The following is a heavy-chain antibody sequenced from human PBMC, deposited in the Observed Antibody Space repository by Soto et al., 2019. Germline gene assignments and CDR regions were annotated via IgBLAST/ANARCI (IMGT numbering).Heavy chain of an antibody. J-gene: IGHJ6*02. V-gene: IGHV5-10-1*01. Sequence: PGESLKISCKGSGYSFTSYWISWVRQMPGKGLEWMGRIDPSGSYTNYSPSFQGHVTISADKSISTAYLQWSSLKASDTAMYYCARRPVVAADYYYYGMDVWGQGTTVTVSS. CDR3: ARRPVVAADYYYYGMDV. CDR2: IDPSGSYT. D-gene: IGHD2-15*01. CDR1: GYSFTSYW.